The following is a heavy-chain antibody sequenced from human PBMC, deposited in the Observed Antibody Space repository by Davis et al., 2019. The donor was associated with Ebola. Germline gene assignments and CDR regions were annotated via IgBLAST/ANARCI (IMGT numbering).Heavy chain of an antibody. CDR2: IYSGGST. D-gene: IGHD6-13*01. Sequence: GESLKISCAASGFTVSSNYMSWVRQAPGKGLEWVSVIYSGGSTYYADSVKGRFTISRHNSKNTLYLQMNSLRAEDTAAYYCARVRSSSSQYYYGMDVWGQGTTVTVSS. CDR3: ARVRSSSSQYYYGMDV. V-gene: IGHV3-53*04. J-gene: IGHJ6*02. CDR1: GFTVSSNY.